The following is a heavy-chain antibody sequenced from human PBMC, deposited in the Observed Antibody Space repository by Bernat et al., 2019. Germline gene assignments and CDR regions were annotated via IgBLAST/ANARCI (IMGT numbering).Heavy chain of an antibody. J-gene: IGHJ4*02. CDR2: ISSSGSTI. V-gene: IGHV3-48*03. D-gene: IGHD3-16*02. Sequence: EVQLLESGGGLVQPGGSLRLSCAASGFTFSSYEMNWVRQAPGKGLEWVSYISSSGSTIYYADSVKGRFTISRDNAKNSLYLQMNSLRAEDTAVYYCARASEIWGSYRPFDYWGQGTLVTVSS. CDR3: ARASEIWGSYRPFDY. CDR1: GFTFSSYE.